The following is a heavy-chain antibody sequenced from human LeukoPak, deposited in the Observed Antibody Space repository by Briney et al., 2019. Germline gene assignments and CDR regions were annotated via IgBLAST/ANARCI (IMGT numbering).Heavy chain of an antibody. V-gene: IGHV4-34*01. CDR3: ARGGGSYYELDY. CDR2: INHSGST. Sequence: SETLSLTCAVYGGSFSGYYWSWIRQPPGKGLEWIGEINHSGSTNYNPSLKSRVTISVDTSKNQFSLKLSSVTAADTAVYYCARGGGSYYELDYWGQGTLVTVSS. CDR1: GGSFSGYY. J-gene: IGHJ4*02. D-gene: IGHD1-26*01.